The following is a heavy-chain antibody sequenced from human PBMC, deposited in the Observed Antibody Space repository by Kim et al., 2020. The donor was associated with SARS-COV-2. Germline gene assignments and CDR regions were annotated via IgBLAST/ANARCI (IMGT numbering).Heavy chain of an antibody. CDR2: IFPGDSDA. D-gene: IGHD4-17*01. Sequence: GESLKISCKGSGYIFANYWIGWVRQMPGKGLEWMGIIFPGDSDARYSPSFQGQVTMSADKSTSTAYLQWTNLKASDTAIYFCAKHRLADGAFPRYGMEVW. CDR3: AKHRLADGAFPRYGMEV. J-gene: IGHJ6*01. V-gene: IGHV5-51*01. CDR1: GYIFANYW.